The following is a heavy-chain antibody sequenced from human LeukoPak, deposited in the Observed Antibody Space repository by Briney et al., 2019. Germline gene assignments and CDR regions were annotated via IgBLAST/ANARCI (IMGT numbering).Heavy chain of an antibody. J-gene: IGHJ4*02. CDR2: ISPTGSTT. V-gene: IGHV3-74*01. Sequence: PGGSLRLSCTASGFSFSGHWMHWARQLPGKGLVWVSRISPTGSTTSYADSVKGRFTVSRDNAKNTLYLQVNSLRAEDTAVYYCARGPNSSWSGLDFWGQGTLLTVSS. D-gene: IGHD6-6*01. CDR1: GFSFSGHW. CDR3: ARGPNSSWSGLDF.